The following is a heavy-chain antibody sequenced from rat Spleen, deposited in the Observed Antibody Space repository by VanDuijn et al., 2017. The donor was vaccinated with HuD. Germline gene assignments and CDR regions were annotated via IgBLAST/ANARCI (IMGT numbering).Heavy chain of an antibody. Sequence: EVQLVESGGGLVQPGRSLKLSCAASGFTFSNYGMHWIRQAPTKGLEWVASISPSGGSTYYRDSVKGRFTISRDNAKSTLYLQMDSLRSEDTATYYCATSIYYYSGGGFAYWGQGTLVTVSS. CDR3: ATSIYYYSGGGFAY. V-gene: IGHV5-19*01. CDR1: GFTFSNYG. D-gene: IGHD1-1*01. J-gene: IGHJ3*01. CDR2: ISPSGGST.